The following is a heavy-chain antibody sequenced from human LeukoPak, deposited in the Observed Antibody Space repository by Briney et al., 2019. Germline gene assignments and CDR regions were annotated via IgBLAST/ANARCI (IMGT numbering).Heavy chain of an antibody. D-gene: IGHD3-22*01. Sequence: ASVKVSCKASGYTFTGYYMHWVRQAPGQGLKWMGRINPNSGGTNYAQKFQGRVTMTRDTSISTAYMELSRLRSDDTAVYYCARGAISGYYLWFDYWGQGTLVTVSS. CDR3: ARGAISGYYLWFDY. CDR1: GYTFTGYY. V-gene: IGHV1-2*06. J-gene: IGHJ5*01. CDR2: INPNSGGT.